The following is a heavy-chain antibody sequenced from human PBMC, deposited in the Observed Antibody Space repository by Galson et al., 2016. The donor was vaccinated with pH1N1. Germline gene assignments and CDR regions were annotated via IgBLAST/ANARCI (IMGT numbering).Heavy chain of an antibody. V-gene: IGHV1-69*13. Sequence: TVKVSCKVSEGTFTSSTITWVRHAPGQRLEWVGDIIPIFGTTTYALRFQGRVTLTADGSLHTAFMELSGLTSQDTAVYYCARTPTSVVTVSSPFDVWGQGTTVTVSS. CDR2: IIPIFGTT. CDR1: EGTFTSST. D-gene: IGHD4-23*01. CDR3: ARTPTSVVTVSSPFDV. J-gene: IGHJ6*02.